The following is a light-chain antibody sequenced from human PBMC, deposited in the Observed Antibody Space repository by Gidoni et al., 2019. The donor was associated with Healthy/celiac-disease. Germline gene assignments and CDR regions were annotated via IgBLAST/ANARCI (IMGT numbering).Light chain of an antibody. CDR3: MQALQTPLSEWT. V-gene: IGKV2-28*01. Sequence: DIVMTQSPLSLPVTPGEPASISCRSSQSLLHSNGYNYLDWYLQKPGQLPQLLIYLGSNRASGVPDRFSGSGSGTDFTLKISRVEAEDVGVYYCMQALQTPLSEWTFGQGTKVEIK. J-gene: IGKJ1*01. CDR1: QSLLHSNGYNY. CDR2: LGS.